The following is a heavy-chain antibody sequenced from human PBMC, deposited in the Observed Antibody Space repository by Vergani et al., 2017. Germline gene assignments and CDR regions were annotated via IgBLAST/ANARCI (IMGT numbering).Heavy chain of an antibody. V-gene: IGHV3-23*04. CDR1: GGTFSSYA. D-gene: IGHD2-15*01. CDR3: AKARGYCSGGSCYSLRDY. CDR2: ISGSGGST. Sequence: VQLVQSGAEVKKPGSSVKVSCMASGGTFSSYAISWVRQAPGKGLEWVSAISGSGGSTYYADSVKGRFTISRDNSKNTLYLQMNSLRAEDTAVYYCAKARGYCSGGSCYSLRDYWGQGTLVTVSS. J-gene: IGHJ4*02.